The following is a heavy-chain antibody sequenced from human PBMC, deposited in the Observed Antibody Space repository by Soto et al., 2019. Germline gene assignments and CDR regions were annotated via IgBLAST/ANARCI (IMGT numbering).Heavy chain of an antibody. V-gene: IGHV4-59*12. J-gene: IGHJ4*02. CDR1: GGAISEYY. CDR3: ARLGYGAYDFDY. Sequence: SETLSLTCTLSGGAISEYYWSWIRQSPGKGLEWIGYIYYSGSTYYNPSLKSRVNISVDTSKNQFSLKLSSVTAADTAVYYCARLGYGAYDFDYWGQGTLVTVSS. CDR2: IYYSGST. D-gene: IGHD5-12*01.